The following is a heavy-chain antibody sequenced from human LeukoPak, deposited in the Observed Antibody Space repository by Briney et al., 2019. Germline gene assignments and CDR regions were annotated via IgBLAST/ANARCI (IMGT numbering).Heavy chain of an antibody. V-gene: IGHV1-18*01. CDR2: ISAYSGNT. J-gene: IGHJ6*02. CDR1: GYTFTSYG. CDR3: ARELNPDRPSSLYISEYYYYGMDV. D-gene: IGHD6-13*01. Sequence: VGSVTVSCTASGYTFTSYGMSWVRQAPGQGLEWMGWISAYSGNTKYAQKLKGRVTMTTHTSTSTAYIELRSLRSDDSAFYYCARELNPDRPSSLYISEYYYYGMDVWGQGTSVTVSS.